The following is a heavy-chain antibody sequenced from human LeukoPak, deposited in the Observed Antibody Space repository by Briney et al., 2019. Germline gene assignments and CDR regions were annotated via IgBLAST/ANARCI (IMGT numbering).Heavy chain of an antibody. J-gene: IGHJ6*02. V-gene: IGHV4-39*07. CDR1: GGSISSSSYY. Sequence: PSETLSLTCTVSGGSISSSSYYWGWIRQPPGKGLEWIGSIYYSGSTYYNPSLKSRVTISVDTSKNQFSLKLSSVTAADTAVYYCARADRFGSAGGMDVWGQGTTVTVSS. CDR2: IYYSGST. CDR3: ARADRFGSAGGMDV. D-gene: IGHD3-10*01.